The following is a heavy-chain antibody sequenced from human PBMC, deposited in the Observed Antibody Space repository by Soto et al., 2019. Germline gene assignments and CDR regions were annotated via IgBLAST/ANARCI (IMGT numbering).Heavy chain of an antibody. D-gene: IGHD3-10*01. CDR2: MNPNSGNT. CDR1: GYIFTSYD. Sequence: QVQLVQSGAEVKKPGASVKVSCQASGYIFTSYDINWVRQATGQGPEWMGWMNPNSGNTDSAQKFQGRVTMTRDTSISTAYLELTSLRSEDTAVYYCARGAYYYGSESHYPADIWGQGTMVTVSS. CDR3: ARGAYYYGSESHYPADI. J-gene: IGHJ3*02. V-gene: IGHV1-8*01.